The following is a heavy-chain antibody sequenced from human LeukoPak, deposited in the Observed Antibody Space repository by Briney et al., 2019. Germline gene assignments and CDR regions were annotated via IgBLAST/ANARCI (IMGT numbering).Heavy chain of an antibody. CDR3: AREEAWVIDY. J-gene: IGHJ4*02. Sequence: SETLSLTCTVSGGSVSSGSFYWSWIRQTPGKGLEWIGYIYYTGSTNYNPSLKSRVTISVDTSKSQFSLKLNSVTAADTAVYYCAREEAWVIDYWGQGTLVTVSS. V-gene: IGHV4-61*01. CDR2: IYYTGST. CDR1: GGSVSSGSFY. D-gene: IGHD4-23*01.